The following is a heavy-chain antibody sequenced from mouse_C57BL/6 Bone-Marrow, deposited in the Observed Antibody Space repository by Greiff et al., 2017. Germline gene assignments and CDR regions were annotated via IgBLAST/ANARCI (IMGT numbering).Heavy chain of an antibody. V-gene: IGHV1-19*01. J-gene: IGHJ3*01. CDR2: INPYNGGT. Sequence: VQLQQSGPVLVKPGASVKMSCKASGYTFTDYYMNWVKQSHGKSLEWIGVINPYNGGTSYNQKFKGKATLTVDKSSSTAYMELNSLTSEDSAVYYCARMDFGIVAYWGQGTLVTVSA. D-gene: IGHD1-1*02. CDR1: GYTFTDYY. CDR3: ARMDFGIVAY.